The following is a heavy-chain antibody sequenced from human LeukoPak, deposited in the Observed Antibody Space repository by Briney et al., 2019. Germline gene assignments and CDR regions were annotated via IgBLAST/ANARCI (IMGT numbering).Heavy chain of an antibody. J-gene: IGHJ4*02. V-gene: IGHV4-59*01. CDR2: IYYSGST. Sequence: SSETLSLTCTVSGGSISSYYWSWIRQPPGKGLEWIGYIYYSGSTNYNPSLKSRVTISVDTSKNQFSLKLSSVTAADTAVYYCAIDVRYYYGSGNVILFDYWGQGTLVTVSS. CDR1: GGSISSYY. D-gene: IGHD3-10*01. CDR3: AIDVRYYYGSGNVILFDY.